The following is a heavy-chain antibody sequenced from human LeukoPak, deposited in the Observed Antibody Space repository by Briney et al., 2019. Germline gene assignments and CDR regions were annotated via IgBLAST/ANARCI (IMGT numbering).Heavy chain of an antibody. CDR3: ARYRRSLRFGDYYYYMDV. CDR2: IYYSGST. D-gene: IGHD3-16*01. J-gene: IGHJ6*03. V-gene: IGHV4-39*07. Sequence: SETLSLTCTVSGGSISSSSYYWGWIRQPPGKGLEWIGSIYYSGSTNYNPSLKSRVTISVDTSKNQFSLKLSSVTAADTAVYYCARYRRSLRFGDYYYYMDVWGKGTTVTVSS. CDR1: GGSISSSSYY.